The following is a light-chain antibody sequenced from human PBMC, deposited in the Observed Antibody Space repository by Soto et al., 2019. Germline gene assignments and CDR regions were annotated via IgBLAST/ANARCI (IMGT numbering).Light chain of an antibody. Sequence: DIVLTQSPGTLSLSPGERATLSCRASQVIASSHLAWHQQKPGQAPRLLIFDTSRRATGIPDRFSGSGSEKDFTLTINRLEPDDFAVYYCQQYTNSITFGQGTRLEI. V-gene: IGKV3-20*01. CDR2: DTS. J-gene: IGKJ5*01. CDR3: QQYTNSIT. CDR1: QVIASSH.